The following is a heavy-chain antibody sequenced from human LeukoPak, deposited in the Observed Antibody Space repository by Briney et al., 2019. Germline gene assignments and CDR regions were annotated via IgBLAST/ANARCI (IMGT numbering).Heavy chain of an antibody. CDR1: GGSFSGYY. CDR2: INHSGST. CDR3: ARGRGVTAIGDAFDT. D-gene: IGHD2-21*02. Sequence: SETLSLTCAVYGGSFSGYYWSWIRQPPGKRLEWIGEINHSGSTNYNPSLKSRVTISLDTSKNQFSLKLSSVTAADTAVYYCARGRGVTAIGDAFDTWGQGTMVTVSS. V-gene: IGHV4-34*01. J-gene: IGHJ3*02.